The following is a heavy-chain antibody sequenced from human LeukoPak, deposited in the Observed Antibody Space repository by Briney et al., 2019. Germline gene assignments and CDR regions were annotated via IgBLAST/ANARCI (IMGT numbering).Heavy chain of an antibody. CDR3: ARGFKDCSSTSCYYYYYYYMDV. D-gene: IGHD2-2*01. CDR2: IYYSGST. Sequence: SETLSLTCTVSGGSISTHYWSWIRQPPGKGLEWIGYIYYSGSTNYNPSLKSRVAVSVDTSKNQFSLKLSSVTAADTAVYYCARGFKDCSSTSCYYYYYYYMDVWGKGTTVTVSS. V-gene: IGHV4-59*11. J-gene: IGHJ6*03. CDR1: GGSISTHY.